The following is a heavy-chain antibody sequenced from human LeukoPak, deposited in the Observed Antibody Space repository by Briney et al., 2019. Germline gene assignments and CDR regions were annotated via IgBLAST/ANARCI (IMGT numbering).Heavy chain of an antibody. D-gene: IGHD1-14*01. CDR3: AKDSSLSLISGYYFDY. Sequence: GGSLRLSCAASGFTFSSYAMHWVRQAPGKGLEYVSAISSNGGSTYYANSVKGRFTISRDNSKNTLYLQMGSLRAEDMAVYYCAKDSSLSLISGYYFDYWGQGTLVTVSS. J-gene: IGHJ4*02. CDR1: GFTFSSYA. V-gene: IGHV3-64*01. CDR2: ISSNGGST.